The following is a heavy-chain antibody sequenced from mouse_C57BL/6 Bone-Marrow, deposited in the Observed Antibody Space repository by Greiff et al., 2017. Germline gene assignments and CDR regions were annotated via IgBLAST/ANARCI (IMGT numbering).Heavy chain of an antibody. J-gene: IGHJ2*01. CDR2: IYPRSGNT. V-gene: IGHV1-81*01. Sequence: VHLVESGAELARPGASVKLSCKASGYTFTSYGISWVKQRTGQGLEWIGEIYPRSGNTYYNEKFKGKATLTADKSSSTAYMELRSLTSEDSAVYFCARKDGLRGYWGQGTTLTGSS. D-gene: IGHD2-3*01. CDR1: GYTFTSYG. CDR3: ARKDGLRGY.